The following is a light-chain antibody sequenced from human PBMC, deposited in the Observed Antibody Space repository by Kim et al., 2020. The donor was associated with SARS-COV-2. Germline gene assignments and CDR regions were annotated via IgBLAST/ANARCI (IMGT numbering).Light chain of an antibody. CDR3: QVWDSSSDHPV. CDR2: YDS. CDR1: NIGSKS. Sequence: PGKTAGITCGGNNIGSKSVQWYRQRPGKAPVLVIYYDSDRPSGIPERFSGSNSGNTATLTISRVEAGDEADYYCQVWDSSSDHPVFGGGTQLTVL. J-gene: IGLJ2*01. V-gene: IGLV3-21*04.